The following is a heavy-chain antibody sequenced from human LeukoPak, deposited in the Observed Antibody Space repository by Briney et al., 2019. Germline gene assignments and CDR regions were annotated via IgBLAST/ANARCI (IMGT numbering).Heavy chain of an antibody. CDR2: ISSSSSYI. Sequence: TGGSLRLSCAASGFTFSSYSMNWVRQAPGKGLEWVSSISSSSSYIYYADSVKGRFTISRDNAKNSLYLQMNSLRAEDTAVYYCARTPGYCSSTSCYTDYYYYMDVWGKGTTVTVSS. CDR3: ARTPGYCSSTSCYTDYYYYMDV. D-gene: IGHD2-2*02. J-gene: IGHJ6*03. V-gene: IGHV3-21*01. CDR1: GFTFSSYS.